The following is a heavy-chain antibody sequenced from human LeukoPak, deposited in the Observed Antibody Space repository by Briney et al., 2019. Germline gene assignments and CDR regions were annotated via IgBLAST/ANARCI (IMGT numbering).Heavy chain of an antibody. V-gene: IGHV4-39*01. CDR2: VHYSGTA. D-gene: IGHD3-10*01. J-gene: IGHJ4*02. CDR3: ARQERYGSGSHGFDF. Sequence: SETLSLTCTVSGXSISSSRYYWGWVRQSPGKGLEWIGTVHYSGTAYYNPSLKSRVTISVDTSKNQFSLRLSSVTAADTAVYSCARQERYGSGSHGFDFWGQGTLVTVSS. CDR1: GXSISSSRYY.